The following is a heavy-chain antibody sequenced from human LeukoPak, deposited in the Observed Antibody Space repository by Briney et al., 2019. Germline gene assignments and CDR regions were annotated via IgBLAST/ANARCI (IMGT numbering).Heavy chain of an antibody. CDR1: GYTFTSYY. D-gene: IGHD3-16*01. CDR3: AKLATSDTGETY. CDR2: INPSGDST. J-gene: IGHJ4*02. Sequence: ASVKVSCTASGYTFTSYYMHWVRQAPGQGLEWMGVINPSGDSTTYAQNFQGRVTMTRDTSTSTVYMELRSLRSEDTAIYYCAKLATSDTGETYWGQGTLVTVSS. V-gene: IGHV1-46*01.